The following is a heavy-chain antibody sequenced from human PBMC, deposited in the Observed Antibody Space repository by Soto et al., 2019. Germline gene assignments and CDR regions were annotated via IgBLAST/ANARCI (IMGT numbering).Heavy chain of an antibody. Sequence: GASVKVSCKASGGTFSSYTISWVRQAPGQGLEWMGRIIPILGIANYAQKLQGRVTITADKSTSTAYMELSSLRSEDTAVYYCARGYSGYDLLDYWGQGTLVTVSS. CDR2: IIPILGIA. CDR1: GGTFSSYT. D-gene: IGHD5-12*01. CDR3: ARGYSGYDLLDY. V-gene: IGHV1-69*02. J-gene: IGHJ4*02.